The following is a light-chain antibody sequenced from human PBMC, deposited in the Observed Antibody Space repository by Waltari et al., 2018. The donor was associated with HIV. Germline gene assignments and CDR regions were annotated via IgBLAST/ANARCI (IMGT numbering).Light chain of an antibody. J-gene: IGLJ2*01. Sequence: QSVLTQPPSASGPPGQRVTLSCSGSHSNIGTRPVHCYQQLAGSAPKLLIYRSDLLPSGVPDRFSGSKSATSASLAISGLQSEDEATYYCASWDDSLNGVIFGGGTELTVL. CDR2: RSD. V-gene: IGLV1-44*01. CDR1: HSNIGTRP. CDR3: ASWDDSLNGVI.